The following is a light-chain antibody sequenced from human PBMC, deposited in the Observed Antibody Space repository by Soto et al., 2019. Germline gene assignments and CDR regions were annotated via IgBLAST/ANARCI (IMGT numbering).Light chain of an antibody. V-gene: IGKV3-15*01. Sequence: ETVMTQSPATLSVSPGERATLSCRASQSVTSNLAWYQQKPDQAPRLLIYGASTRATGIPARFSGSGSGTEFTLTISSLQSEDFAVYYCQQRHMWPITFGQGTRLEIK. CDR2: GAS. CDR1: QSVTSN. CDR3: QQRHMWPIT. J-gene: IGKJ5*01.